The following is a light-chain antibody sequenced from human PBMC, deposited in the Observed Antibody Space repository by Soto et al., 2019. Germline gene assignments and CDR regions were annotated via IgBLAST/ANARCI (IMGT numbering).Light chain of an antibody. CDR1: QSARSTY. J-gene: IGKJ2*01. CDR3: QEYGGSPLYA. Sequence: EFVLTQSPGTLSLSPGARATLSCRTSQSARSTYLAWYQQKPGQPPRLLIFATSSRATGIPDRFSGSGSGTDFTLTISRLEPEDFAVYYCQEYGGSPLYAFGQGTKLEIK. CDR2: ATS. V-gene: IGKV3-20*01.